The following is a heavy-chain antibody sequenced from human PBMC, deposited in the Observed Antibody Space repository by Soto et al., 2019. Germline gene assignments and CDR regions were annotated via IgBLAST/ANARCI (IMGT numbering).Heavy chain of an antibody. CDR1: GYTFTSYG. CDR2: ISAYNGNT. CDR3: ARDSPHIVVVPAATWSLMFDP. D-gene: IGHD2-2*01. J-gene: IGHJ5*02. Sequence: GASVKVSCKASGYTFTSYGISWVRQAPGQGLEWMGWISAYNGNTNYAQKLQGRVTMTTDTSTSTAYMELRSLRSDDTAVYYCARDSPHIVVVPAATWSLMFDPWGQGTLVTVSS. V-gene: IGHV1-18*01.